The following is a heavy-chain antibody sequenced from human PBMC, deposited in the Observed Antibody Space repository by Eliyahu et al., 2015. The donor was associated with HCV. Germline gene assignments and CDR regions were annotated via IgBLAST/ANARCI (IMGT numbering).Heavy chain of an antibody. CDR2: ISSSSSTI. CDR3: ARDSAYSSGWYYFDY. J-gene: IGHJ4*02. D-gene: IGHD6-19*01. Sequence: EVQLVESGGGLVQPGGSLRLSCAASGFXFXSYSMNWVRQAPGKGLEGVSYISSSSSTIYYADSVKGRFTISRDNAKNSLYLQMNSLRAEDTAVYYCARDSAYSSGWYYFDYWGQGTLVTVSS. V-gene: IGHV3-48*01. CDR1: GFXFXSYS.